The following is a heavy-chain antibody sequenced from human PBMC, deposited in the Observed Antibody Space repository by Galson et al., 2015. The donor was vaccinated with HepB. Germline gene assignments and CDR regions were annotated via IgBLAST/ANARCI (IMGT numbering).Heavy chain of an antibody. Sequence: SLRLSCAASGFTFSNAWMSWVRQAPGKGLEWVGRIKSKTDGGTTDYAAPVKGRFTISRDDSKNTLYLQMNSLKTEDTAVYYCTTVSGCSSTSCYGGEYYYYGMDVWGQGTTVTVSS. J-gene: IGHJ6*02. CDR1: GFTFSNAW. CDR2: IKSKTDGGTT. CDR3: TTVSGCSSTSCYGGEYYYYGMDV. V-gene: IGHV3-15*01. D-gene: IGHD2-2*01.